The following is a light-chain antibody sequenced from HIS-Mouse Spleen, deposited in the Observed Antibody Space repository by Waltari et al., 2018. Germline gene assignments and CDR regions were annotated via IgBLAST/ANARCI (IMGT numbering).Light chain of an antibody. CDR2: EGS. CDR1: SSDVGSYNL. J-gene: IGLJ3*02. Sequence: QSALTQPASVSGSPGHSITISCTGTSSDVGSYNLVSCYQQPPGKAPKLMIYEGSKRPSGVSNRFSGSKSGNTASLTISGLQAEDEADYYCCSYAGSSTWVFGGGTKLTVL. CDR3: CSYAGSSTWV. V-gene: IGLV2-23*01.